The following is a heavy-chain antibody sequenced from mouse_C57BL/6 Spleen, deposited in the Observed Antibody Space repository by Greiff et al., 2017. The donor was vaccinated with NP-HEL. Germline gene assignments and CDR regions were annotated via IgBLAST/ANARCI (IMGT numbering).Heavy chain of an antibody. J-gene: IGHJ4*01. Sequence: EVMLVESGGGLVKPGGSLKLSCAASGFTFSSYTMSWVRQTPEKRLEWVATISGGGGNTYYPDSVKGRVTISRDNAKNTLYLQMSSLRSEDTALYYCARHGGVYYYAMDYWGQGTSVTVSS. CDR3: ARHGGVYYYAMDY. V-gene: IGHV5-9*01. CDR2: ISGGGGNT. CDR1: GFTFSSYT.